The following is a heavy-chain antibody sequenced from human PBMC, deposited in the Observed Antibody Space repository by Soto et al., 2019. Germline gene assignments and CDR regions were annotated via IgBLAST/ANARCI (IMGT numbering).Heavy chain of an antibody. Sequence: ASVKVSCKASGYTFTSYGISWVRQAPGQGLEWMGWISAYNGNTNYAQKLQGRVTMTTDTSTSTAYMELRSLRSDDTAVYYCARVGIVLMKAYGMDVWGQGTTVPVSS. D-gene: IGHD2-8*01. CDR1: GYTFTSYG. J-gene: IGHJ6*02. CDR3: ARVGIVLMKAYGMDV. V-gene: IGHV1-18*01. CDR2: ISAYNGNT.